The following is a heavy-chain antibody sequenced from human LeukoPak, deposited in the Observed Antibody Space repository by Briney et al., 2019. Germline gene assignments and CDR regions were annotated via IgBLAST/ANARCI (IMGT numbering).Heavy chain of an antibody. D-gene: IGHD1-7*01. J-gene: IGHJ3*02. CDR3: ARGTTNMPHRAFDI. Sequence: SETLSLTCTVSGCSVSSYYWIWIRQPPGKGLEWIVYIYYSGRTNYNPSLKSRVIISVDTSKQQFSLKLRSVTAADTAVYYCARGTTNMPHRAFDIWGQGTMVTVSS. CDR2: IYYSGRT. V-gene: IGHV4-59*02. CDR1: GCSVSSYY.